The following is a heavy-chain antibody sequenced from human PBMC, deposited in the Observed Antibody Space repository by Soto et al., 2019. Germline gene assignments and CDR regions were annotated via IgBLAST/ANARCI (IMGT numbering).Heavy chain of an antibody. D-gene: IGHD3-16*01. J-gene: IGHJ5*02. CDR1: GFSLSTSGVG. CDR2: IYWDDDK. V-gene: IGHV2-5*02. Sequence: SGPTLVNPTQTLTLTCTFSGFSLSTSGVGVGWIRQPPGKALEWLALIYWDDDKRYSPSLKSRLTITKDTSKNQVVLTMTNMDLVVTAKYYCALFWADSTPNWSTPGARETRVTVS. CDR3: ALFWADSTPNWSTP.